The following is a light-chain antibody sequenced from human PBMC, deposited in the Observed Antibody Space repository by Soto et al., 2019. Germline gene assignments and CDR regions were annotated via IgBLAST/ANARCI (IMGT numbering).Light chain of an antibody. CDR2: GAS. CDR3: QQYGSSFRYT. J-gene: IGKJ2*01. CDR1: QSVSSNY. V-gene: IGKV3-20*01. Sequence: EIVLTQSPGTLSLSPGERATLSCRASQSVSSNYLAWYQQKPGQAPRLLIYGASSRATGIPDRFSGSGSGTDFTLTISRLEPEDFAVCYCQQYGSSFRYTFGQGTKLEIK.